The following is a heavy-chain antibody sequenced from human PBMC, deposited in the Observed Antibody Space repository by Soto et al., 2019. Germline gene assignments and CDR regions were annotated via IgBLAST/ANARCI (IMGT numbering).Heavy chain of an antibody. J-gene: IGHJ4*02. CDR3: EKDPERFLEWLPYLDY. CDR1: GFTFSSYA. Sequence: EVQLLESGGGLVQPGGSLRLSCAASGFTFSSYAMSWVRQAPGKGLEWVSAISGSGGSTYYADSVKGRFTISRDNSKNTLYLQMNSLRAEDTAVYYCEKDPERFLEWLPYLDYWGQGTLVTGSS. CDR2: ISGSGGST. V-gene: IGHV3-23*01. D-gene: IGHD3-3*01.